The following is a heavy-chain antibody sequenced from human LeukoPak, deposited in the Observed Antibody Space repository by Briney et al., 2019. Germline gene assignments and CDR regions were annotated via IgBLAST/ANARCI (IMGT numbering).Heavy chain of an antibody. D-gene: IGHD6-13*01. CDR1: GGSISSSSYY. V-gene: IGHV4-39*01. J-gene: IGHJ6*03. CDR3: ARARPHAQQHLYYYYMDV. Sequence: SETLSLTCTVSGGSISSSSYYWGWRRQPPGTGLEWIGSIYYSGSTYYNPSLKSRVTISVDTSKNQFSLKLSSVTAADTAVYYCARARPHAQQHLYYYYMDVWGKGTTVTVSS. CDR2: IYYSGST.